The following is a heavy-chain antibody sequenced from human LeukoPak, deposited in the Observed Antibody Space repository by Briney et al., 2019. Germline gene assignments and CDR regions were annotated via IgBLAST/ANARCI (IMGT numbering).Heavy chain of an antibody. J-gene: IGHJ4*02. Sequence: GESLKISCKGSGYSLTTYWISWVRQMPGKGLEWMGRIDPSGSYTNYSPSFQGQVTISADKSINTAYLQWSSLKASDTAIYYCARRGEAMDPFDYWGQGTLVTVSS. D-gene: IGHD5-18*01. CDR3: ARRGEAMDPFDY. CDR1: GYSLTTYW. CDR2: IDPSGSYT. V-gene: IGHV5-10-1*04.